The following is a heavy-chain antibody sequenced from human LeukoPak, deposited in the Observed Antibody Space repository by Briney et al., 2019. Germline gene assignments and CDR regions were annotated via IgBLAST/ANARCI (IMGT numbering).Heavy chain of an antibody. CDR1: GFTFSSYA. CDR2: IKSKTDGGTT. J-gene: IGHJ4*02. D-gene: IGHD2-15*01. CDR3: TTEQYCSGGSCYPFDY. Sequence: GGSLRLSCAASGFTFSSYAMSWVRQAPGKGLEWVGRIKSKTDGGTTDYAAPVKGRFTISRDDSKNTLYLQMNSLKTEDTAVYYCTTEQYCSGGSCYPFDYWGQGTLVTVSS. V-gene: IGHV3-15*01.